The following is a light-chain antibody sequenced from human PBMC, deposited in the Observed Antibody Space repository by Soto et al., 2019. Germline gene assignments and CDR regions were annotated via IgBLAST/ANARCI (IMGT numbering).Light chain of an antibody. Sequence: QAVVTQEPSLTVSPGGTVTLTCASSTGAVTSGYYPNWFQQKPGQAPKALIYSISNKHSWTPARFSGSLLGGKAALTLSGVQPEDEAEYYCLLYYGGVWVFGGGTKLNVL. J-gene: IGLJ3*02. CDR1: TGAVTSGYY. CDR2: SIS. CDR3: LLYYGGVWV. V-gene: IGLV7-43*01.